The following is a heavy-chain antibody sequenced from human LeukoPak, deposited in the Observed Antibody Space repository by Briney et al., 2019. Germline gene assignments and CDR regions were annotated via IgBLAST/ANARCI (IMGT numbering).Heavy chain of an antibody. D-gene: IGHD3-10*01. CDR1: GFTFSSYA. CDR2: IYYSGST. V-gene: IGHV4-59*05. CDR3: AKTQTRVV. Sequence: PGGSLRLSCAAPGFTFSSYAMSWVRQAPGKGLEWIGSIYYSGSTFYNPSLKSRVTISVDTSKNQFSLKLSSVTATDTAVYYCAKTQTRVVWGKGTTVTVSS. J-gene: IGHJ6*03.